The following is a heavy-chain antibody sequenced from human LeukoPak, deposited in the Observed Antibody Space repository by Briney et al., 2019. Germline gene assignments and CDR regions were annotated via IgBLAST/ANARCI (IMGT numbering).Heavy chain of an antibody. D-gene: IGHD4-17*01. CDR3: TRDVRLRHKYYYMDV. Sequence: GGSLRLSCAASGFTFSSYSMNWVRQAPGKGLEWVSSISSSSSYIYYADSVKGRFSISRDNANNSLFLQMNSLRAEDTAVYYCTRDVRLRHKYYYMDVWGKGTTVTVSS. CDR1: GFTFSSYS. CDR2: ISSSSSYI. J-gene: IGHJ6*03. V-gene: IGHV3-21*01.